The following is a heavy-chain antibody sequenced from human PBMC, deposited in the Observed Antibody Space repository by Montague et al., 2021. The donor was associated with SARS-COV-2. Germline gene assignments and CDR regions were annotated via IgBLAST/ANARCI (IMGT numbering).Heavy chain of an antibody. D-gene: IGHD5-18*01. Sequence: SETRSLTRTVSGGSISSYYWSWIRQPPGKGLEWIGYIYYSGSTNYNPSLKSRVTISVDTSKNQSSLKLSSVTAADTAVYYCASQEVDTAMDRNYYYYGMDVWGQGTTVTVSS. CDR2: IYYSGST. V-gene: IGHV4-59*01. CDR1: GGSISSYY. J-gene: IGHJ6*02. CDR3: ASQEVDTAMDRNYYYYGMDV.